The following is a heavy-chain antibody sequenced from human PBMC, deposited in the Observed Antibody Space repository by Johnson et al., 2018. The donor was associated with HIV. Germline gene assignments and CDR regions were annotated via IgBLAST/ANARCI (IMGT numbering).Heavy chain of an antibody. D-gene: IGHD6-13*01. CDR3: ARVPAAAAGSRGGAFDI. CDR2: ISYDGSNK. CDR1: GFTFSSYA. V-gene: IGHV3-30-3*01. Sequence: QVQLVESGGGVVQPGRSLRLSCAASGFTFSSYAMHWVRQAPGKGLECVAVISYDGSNKYYADSVKGRFTISRDNSKNTLYLQMNSLRAEDTAVYDCARVPAAAAGSRGGAFDIWGQGTMVTVSS. J-gene: IGHJ3*02.